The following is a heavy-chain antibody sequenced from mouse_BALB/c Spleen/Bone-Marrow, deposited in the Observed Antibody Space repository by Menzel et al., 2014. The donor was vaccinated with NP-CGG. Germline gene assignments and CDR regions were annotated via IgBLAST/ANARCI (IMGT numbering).Heavy chain of an antibody. CDR1: GFTFSSYG. J-gene: IGHJ3*01. D-gene: IGHD2-4*01. Sequence: EVKVVESGGGLGQPGGSLKLSCAASGFTFSSYGMSWVRQTPDKRPEMIATINVNGDTTYHPDSVKGRFTISRDNVKNTLYLQMSSLKSEDTAMYYCARGYDYSSWFAYCGQATLVNVSA. CDR3: ARGYDYSSWFAY. CDR2: INVNGDTT. V-gene: IGHV5-6-3*01.